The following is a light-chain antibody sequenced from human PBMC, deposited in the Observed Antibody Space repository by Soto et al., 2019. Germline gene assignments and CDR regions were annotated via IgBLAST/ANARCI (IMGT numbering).Light chain of an antibody. J-gene: IGLJ3*02. V-gene: IGLV2-14*01. Sequence: QSALTQPASVSGSLGQSLTISCTGSSTDIGSYRFVSWYQQHPGKAPKVIIYEVSNRPSGISSRFSGAKSGHTASLTISGLQAEDEADYYCSSFSSSTTVVVFGGGTKLTVL. CDR3: SSFSSSTTVVV. CDR2: EVS. CDR1: STDIGSYRF.